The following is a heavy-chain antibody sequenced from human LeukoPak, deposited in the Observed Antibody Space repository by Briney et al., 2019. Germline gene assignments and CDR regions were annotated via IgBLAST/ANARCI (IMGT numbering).Heavy chain of an antibody. J-gene: IGHJ4*02. CDR1: GFTFSSYA. V-gene: IGHV3-23*01. CDR2: ISGSGGST. CDR3: AKVRGVGATYFDY. D-gene: IGHD1-26*01. Sequence: GGSLRLSCAASGFTFSSYAMSWVRQAPGKGLEWVSAISGSGGSTYYVDSVKGRFTISRDNSKNTLYLQMNTLRAEDTAVYYCAKVRGVGATYFDYWGQGTLVTVSS.